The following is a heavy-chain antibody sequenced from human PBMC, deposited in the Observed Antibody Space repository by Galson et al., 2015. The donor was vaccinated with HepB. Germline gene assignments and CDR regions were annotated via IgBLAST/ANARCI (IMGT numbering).Heavy chain of an antibody. Sequence: SLRLSCAASGFSVSGHFMSRVRQAPGKGLEWVSVIYVAGSTYYADSVKDRFTISRDNSRNTLYLQMNSLRAEDTAVYYCARGTNSGWYGEYWGQGTLVTVSS. CDR3: ARGTNSGWYGEY. CDR1: GFSVSGHF. CDR2: IYVAGST. J-gene: IGHJ4*02. V-gene: IGHV3-53*01. D-gene: IGHD6-19*01.